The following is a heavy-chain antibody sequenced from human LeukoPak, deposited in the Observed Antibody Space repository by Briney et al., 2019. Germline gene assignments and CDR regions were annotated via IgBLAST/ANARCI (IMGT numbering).Heavy chain of an antibody. CDR1: GYTFTSYG. V-gene: IGHV1-18*01. CDR2: ISAYNGNT. CDR3: AREEYFLGAFDI. Sequence: ASVKVSCKASGYTFTSYGISWVRQAPGQGLEWMGWISAYNGNTNYAQKLQGRVTMTTDTSTSTAYMELRSLRSDDTAVNYCAREEYFLGAFDIWGQGTMVTVSS. J-gene: IGHJ3*02. D-gene: IGHD3-3*01.